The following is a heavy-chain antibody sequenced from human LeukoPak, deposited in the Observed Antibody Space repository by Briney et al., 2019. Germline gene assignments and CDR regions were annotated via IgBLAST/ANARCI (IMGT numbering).Heavy chain of an antibody. V-gene: IGHV3-30*02. Sequence: SGGSLRLSCAASGFTFSSYGMHWVRQAPGKGLEWVAFIRYDGSNKYYADSVKGRFTISRDNSKNTLYLQMNSLRAEDTAVYYCASHGSSRVIFDYWGQGTLVTVSS. CDR1: GFTFSSYG. D-gene: IGHD1-26*01. CDR2: IRYDGSNK. CDR3: ASHGSSRVIFDY. J-gene: IGHJ4*02.